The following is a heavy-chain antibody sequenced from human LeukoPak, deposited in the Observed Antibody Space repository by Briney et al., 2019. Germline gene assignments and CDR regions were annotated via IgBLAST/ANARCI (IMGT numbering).Heavy chain of an antibody. V-gene: IGHV1-46*01. CDR1: GYGFSIYY. D-gene: IGHD3-3*01. CDR2: ISPNDGRT. CDR3: ARDLDDFWTHDP. J-gene: IGHJ5*02. Sequence: DSVKVSCKASGYGFSIYYMHWVRQAPGEGLEWMGMISPNDGRTTYAQKFQGRVTITADESTSTAYMELSSLRSEDTAVYYCARDLDDFWTHDPWGQGTLVTVSS.